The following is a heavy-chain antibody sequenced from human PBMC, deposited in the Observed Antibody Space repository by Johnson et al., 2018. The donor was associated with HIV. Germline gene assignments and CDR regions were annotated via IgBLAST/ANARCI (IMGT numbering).Heavy chain of an antibody. CDR2: LYSGGST. D-gene: IGHD3-22*01. V-gene: IGHV3-53*01. J-gene: IGHJ3*02. CDR1: GFTVSSNY. Sequence: EVLLLESGGGLVQPGGSLRLSCAASGFTVSSNYMSWVRQAPGKGLEWVSVLYSGGSTYYADSVKGRFTISRDNAKNSLYMQMNSLRAEDTAVYYCEREQQPRTYYYDIRDAFDIWGQGTMVTVSS. CDR3: EREQQPRTYYYDIRDAFDI.